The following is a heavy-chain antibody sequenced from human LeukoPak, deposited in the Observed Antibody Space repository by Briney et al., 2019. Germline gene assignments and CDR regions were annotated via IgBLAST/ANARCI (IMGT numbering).Heavy chain of an antibody. CDR1: GGSISSYY. V-gene: IGHV4-59*01. CDR3: ARGYCDSSGYRFDY. Sequence: PSETLSLTCTVSGGSISSYYWSWIRQPPGKGLEWIGYIYYSGSTNYNPSLKSRVTISVDTSKNQFSLKLSSVTAADTAVYYCARGYCDSSGYRFDYWGQGTLVTVSS. D-gene: IGHD3-22*01. CDR2: IYYSGST. J-gene: IGHJ4*02.